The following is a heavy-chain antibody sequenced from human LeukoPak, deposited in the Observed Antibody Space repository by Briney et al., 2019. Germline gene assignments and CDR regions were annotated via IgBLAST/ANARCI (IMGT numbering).Heavy chain of an antibody. CDR1: GFSFTDYP. Sequence: PGGSLRLSCATSGFSFTDYPMNWVRQAPGKGLEWISNIRTTAEGAKYAYYADSVKGRVTISRDDGKNTLYLHMNSLRDDDTAVYYCATDQRYAFDYGGQGILVTVS. V-gene: IGHV3-48*02. CDR2: IRTTAEGAKYA. J-gene: IGHJ4*02. CDR3: ATDQRYAFDY. D-gene: IGHD3-9*01.